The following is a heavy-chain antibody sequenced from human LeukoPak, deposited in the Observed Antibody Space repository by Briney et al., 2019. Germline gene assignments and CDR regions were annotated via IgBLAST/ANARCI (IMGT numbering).Heavy chain of an antibody. J-gene: IGHJ6*02. D-gene: IGHD3-3*01. CDR3: ARDGDYDFWSGYFYYYYGMDV. V-gene: IGHV3-30*01. Sequence: NKYYADSVKGRFTISRDNSKNTLYLQMNSLRAEDTAVYYCARDGDYDFWSGYFYYYYGMDVWGQGTTVTVSS. CDR2: NK.